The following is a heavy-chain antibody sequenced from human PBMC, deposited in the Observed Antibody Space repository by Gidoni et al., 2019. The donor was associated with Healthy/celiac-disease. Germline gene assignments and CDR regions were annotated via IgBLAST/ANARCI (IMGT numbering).Heavy chain of an antibody. Sequence: QVQLVQSGCEMKKPAASVKVSSMASGYTFTNYAINWVRQAPGQELEWIGRINANTGGPTYAQGFTVRFVFSLDTSVNTAYLQISSLKAEDTAVYYCARGGAPVGWFDPWGQGTLVIVSS. J-gene: IGHJ5*02. CDR3: ARGGAPVGWFDP. D-gene: IGHD3-16*01. V-gene: IGHV7-4-1*02. CDR2: INANTGGP. CDR1: GYTFTNYA.